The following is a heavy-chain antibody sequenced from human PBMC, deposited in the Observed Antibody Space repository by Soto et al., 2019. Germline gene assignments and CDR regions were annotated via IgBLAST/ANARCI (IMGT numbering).Heavy chain of an antibody. CDR1: GGTFSSYA. CDR3: ARSKGGSSSLDMYYYYYYGMDV. V-gene: IGHV1-69*01. J-gene: IGHJ6*02. Sequence: QVQLVQSGAEVKKPGSSVKVSCKAPGGTFSSYAISWVRQAPGQGLEWRGGVIPIFGTAKYAQKFQGRVTITADASTSTGYMELRSLRSEDTAVYYCARSKGGSSSLDMYYYYYYGMDVWGQGTTVTVSS. CDR2: VIPIFGTA. D-gene: IGHD2-15*01.